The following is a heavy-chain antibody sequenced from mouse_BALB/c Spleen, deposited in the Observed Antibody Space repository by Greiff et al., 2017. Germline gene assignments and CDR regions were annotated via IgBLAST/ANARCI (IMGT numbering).Heavy chain of an antibody. CDR2: ISSGGGST. CDR3: ARHDNDWFAD. CDR1: GFAFSSYD. Sequence: DVKLVESGGGLVKPGGSLKLSCAASGFAFSSYDMSWVRQTPEKRLEWVAYISSGGGSTYYPDTVKGRFTISRDNAKNTLYLQMSSLKSEDTAMYYCARHDNDWFADWGQGTLVTVSA. V-gene: IGHV5-12-1*01. J-gene: IGHJ3*01. D-gene: IGHD6-1*01.